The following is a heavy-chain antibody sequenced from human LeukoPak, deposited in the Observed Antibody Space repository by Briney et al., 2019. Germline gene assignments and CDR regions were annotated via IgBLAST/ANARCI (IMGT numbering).Heavy chain of an antibody. D-gene: IGHD5-18*01. CDR1: GFTFSNAW. CDR3: TTAQRGYSYGYDY. CDR2: IKSKTDGGTT. J-gene: IGHJ4*02. Sequence: GGSLRLSCAASGFTFSNAWMSWVRQAPGKGREWVGRIKSKTDGGTTDYAAPVKGRFTISRDDSKNTLYLQMNSLKTEDTAVYYCTTAQRGYSYGYDYWGQGTLVTVSS. V-gene: IGHV3-15*01.